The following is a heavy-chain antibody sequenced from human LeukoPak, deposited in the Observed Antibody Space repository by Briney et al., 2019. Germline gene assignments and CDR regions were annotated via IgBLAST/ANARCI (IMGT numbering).Heavy chain of an antibody. CDR2: INSDGSST. CDR1: EFSVGSNY. CDR3: ARDPLYYDSSGYYYLGAFDI. Sequence: PGGSLRLSCAASEFSVGSNYMTWVRQAPGKGLVWVSRINSDGSSTSYADSVKGRFTISRDNAKNTLYLQMNSLRAEDTAVYYCARDPLYYDSSGYYYLGAFDIWGQGTMVTVSS. J-gene: IGHJ3*02. D-gene: IGHD3-22*01. V-gene: IGHV3-74*01.